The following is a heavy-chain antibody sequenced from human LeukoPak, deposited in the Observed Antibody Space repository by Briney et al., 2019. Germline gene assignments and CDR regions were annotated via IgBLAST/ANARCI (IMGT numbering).Heavy chain of an antibody. CDR2: MNPKSGNT. CDR1: GDTFTTYD. Sequence: ASVKVSCNISGDTFTTYDINWVRQATGQGLEWMGWMNPKSGNTVYAQKFQGRLTLTRDISISTAYMELSSLRSEDTAVYFCARAITIFDYYYMDVWGKGTTVPVSS. V-gene: IGHV1-8*01. D-gene: IGHD3-3*01. CDR3: ARAITIFDYYYMDV. J-gene: IGHJ6*03.